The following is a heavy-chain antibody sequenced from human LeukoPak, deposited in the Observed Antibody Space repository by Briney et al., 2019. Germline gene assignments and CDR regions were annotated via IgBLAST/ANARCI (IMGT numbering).Heavy chain of an antibody. CDR3: ARYCSSTSCYAAATSWFDP. J-gene: IGHJ5*02. D-gene: IGHD2-2*01. V-gene: IGHV1-18*01. CDR2: ISAYNGKT. Sequence: ASVNDSCKASGYTFTSYGISWVRQAPGQGLEWMGWISAYNGKTNYAQKLQGRVTMTTDTTTSTAYMELRSLRSDDTAVYYCARYCSSTSCYAAATSWFDPWGQGTLVTVSS. CDR1: GYTFTSYG.